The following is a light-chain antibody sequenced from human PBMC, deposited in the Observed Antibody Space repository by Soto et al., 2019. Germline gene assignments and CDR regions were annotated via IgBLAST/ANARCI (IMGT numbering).Light chain of an antibody. J-gene: IGLJ7*01. V-gene: IGLV7-46*01. CDR3: LRFYTGPAV. Sequence: QAVVTQEPSLTVSPGGTVTLTCGSSTGTVTSTHFPCWFQQKPGQAPRTLIYDTNYKYSWTPARFSGSLLGGKAALTLSGAQPEDEAEYYCLRFYTGPAVFGGGTQLTVL. CDR2: DTN. CDR1: TGTVTSTHF.